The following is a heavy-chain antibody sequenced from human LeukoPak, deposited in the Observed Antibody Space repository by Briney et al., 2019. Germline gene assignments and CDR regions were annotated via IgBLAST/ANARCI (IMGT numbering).Heavy chain of an antibody. CDR1: GFTFSSYS. V-gene: IGHV3-21*04. CDR3: TRDLNSGGSC. J-gene: IGHJ4*02. Sequence: GGSLRLSCAASGFTFSSYSMNWVRQAPGKGLEWVSSISSSSSYIYYADSVKGRFTISRDNSENTVYLQMNSLRAEDTAVYYCTRDLNSGGSCWGQGTLVTVSS. D-gene: IGHD2-15*01. CDR2: ISSSSSYI.